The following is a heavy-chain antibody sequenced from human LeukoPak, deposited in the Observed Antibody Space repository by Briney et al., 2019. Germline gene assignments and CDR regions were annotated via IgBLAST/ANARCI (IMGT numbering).Heavy chain of an antibody. Sequence: GGSLRLSCAASGFTFSDYYMSWIRQAPGKGLEWVSDISSSGSTIYYADSVKGRFTISRDNAKNSLYLQMNSLRAEDTAVYYCASSVDFWSGYYPYYFDYWGQGTLVTVSS. CDR1: GFTFSDYY. CDR2: ISSSGSTI. D-gene: IGHD3-3*01. CDR3: ASSVDFWSGYYPYYFDY. V-gene: IGHV3-11*04. J-gene: IGHJ4*02.